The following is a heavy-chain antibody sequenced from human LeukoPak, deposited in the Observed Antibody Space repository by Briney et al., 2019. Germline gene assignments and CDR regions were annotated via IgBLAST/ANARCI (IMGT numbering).Heavy chain of an antibody. CDR2: ISYDGSNK. Sequence: PGGSLRLSCAASGFTFSSYGMHWVRQAPGKGLEWVAVISYDGSNKYYADSVKGRFTISRDNSKNTLYLQMNSLRAEDTAVHYCAKDLGYWGQGTLVTVSS. D-gene: IGHD7-27*01. J-gene: IGHJ4*02. CDR3: AKDLGY. V-gene: IGHV3-30*18. CDR1: GFTFSSYG.